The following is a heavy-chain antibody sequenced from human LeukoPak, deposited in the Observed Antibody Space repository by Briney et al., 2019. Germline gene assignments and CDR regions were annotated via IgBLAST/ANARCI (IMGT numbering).Heavy chain of an antibody. CDR1: GGSFSSGSYY. J-gene: IGHJ4*02. D-gene: IGHD3-22*01. Sequence: SETLSLTCTVSGGSFSSGSYYWSWIRQPPGKGLEWIGYIYYSGSTNYNPSLKSRVTISVDTSKNQFSLKLSSVTAADTAVYYCARVMYYYDSSGYYPYYFDYWGQGTLVTVSS. CDR3: ARVMYYYDSSGYYPYYFDY. V-gene: IGHV4-61*01. CDR2: IYYSGST.